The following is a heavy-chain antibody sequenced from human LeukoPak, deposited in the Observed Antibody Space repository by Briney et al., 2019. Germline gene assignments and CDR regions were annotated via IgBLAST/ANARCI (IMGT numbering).Heavy chain of an antibody. CDR2: INPTDGST. D-gene: IGHD2-15*01. CDR1: RYSFTTYN. Sequence: ASVKVSCKASRYSFTTYNVHWLRQAPGQGLEWMGIINPTDGSTSYAQNFQGRVTVTRDTSTSTVYMELSSLRSEDTAVYYCARVSDFVYSRGFDPWGQGTLVTVSS. J-gene: IGHJ5*02. CDR3: ARVSDFVYSRGFDP. V-gene: IGHV1-46*01.